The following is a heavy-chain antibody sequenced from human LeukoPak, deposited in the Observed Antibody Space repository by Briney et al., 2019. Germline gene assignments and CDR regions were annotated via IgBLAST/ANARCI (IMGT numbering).Heavy chain of an antibody. V-gene: IGHV1-18*01. Sequence: ASVKVSCKASGGTFSSYGITWVRQAPGQGLEWMGWISAYNGNTYYAQKLQGRVTMTTDTSTSTAYMEVRSLRSDDTAVYYCARDAATVTTSYYYYYGMDVWGQGTTVTVSS. CDR3: ARDAATVTTSYYYYYGMDV. CDR2: ISAYNGNT. CDR1: GGTFSSYG. J-gene: IGHJ6*02. D-gene: IGHD4-17*01.